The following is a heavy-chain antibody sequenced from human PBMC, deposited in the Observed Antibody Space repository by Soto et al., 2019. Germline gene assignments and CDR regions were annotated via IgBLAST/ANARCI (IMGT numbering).Heavy chain of an antibody. CDR1: GYTFSYYG. V-gene: IGHV1-18*01. CDR3: AREPPETPPEY. J-gene: IGHJ4*02. Sequence: QVQLVQSGADVKKPGASVKVSCKASGYTFSYYGVSWVRQAPGQGLEWMGWISSKNGNTNFAQKFRGRATMTTDPSTSTVYMELRSLRADDTAFYFCAREPPETPPEYGGQGTLVTVSS. CDR2: ISSKNGNT.